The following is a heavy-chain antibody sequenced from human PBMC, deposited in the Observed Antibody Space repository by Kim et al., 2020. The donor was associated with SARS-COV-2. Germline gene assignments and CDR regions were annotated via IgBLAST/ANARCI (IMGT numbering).Heavy chain of an antibody. CDR2: TT. V-gene: IGHV3-15*01. CDR3: TTGDSDAFDI. Sequence: TTEHAAPVKGRLNISRDDSKNTLYLQMNSMKTEDTAVYYCTTGDSDAFDIWGQGTMVTVSS. J-gene: IGHJ3*02. D-gene: IGHD3-10*01.